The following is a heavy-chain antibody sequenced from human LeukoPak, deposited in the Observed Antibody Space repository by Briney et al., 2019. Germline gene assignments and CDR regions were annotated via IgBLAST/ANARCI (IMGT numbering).Heavy chain of an antibody. Sequence: PGGSLRLSCAASGFTFSSYAMHWVRQAPGKGLEWVAVISYDGGNKYYADSVKSRFTISRDNSKNTLYLQMNSLRAEDTAVYYCARETRGDDYGDYGPSDYWGQGTLVTVSS. J-gene: IGHJ4*02. CDR1: GFTFSSYA. CDR3: ARETRGDDYGDYGPSDY. V-gene: IGHV3-30-3*01. D-gene: IGHD4-17*01. CDR2: ISYDGGNK.